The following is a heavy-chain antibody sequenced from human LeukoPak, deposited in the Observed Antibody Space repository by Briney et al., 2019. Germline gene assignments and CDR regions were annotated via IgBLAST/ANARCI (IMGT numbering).Heavy chain of an antibody. J-gene: IGHJ4*02. Sequence: GGSLRLTCLGSGFNFRYFWMSWVRQAPGKGLEWVANINHDGRETYYADSVKGRFIISRDNAKDSLYLQMNSLRAEDAAVYYCAKPYGGSYYYFDYWGQGTLVTVSS. D-gene: IGHD1-26*01. CDR1: GFNFRYFW. CDR3: AKPYGGSYYYFDY. V-gene: IGHV3-7*01. CDR2: INHDGRET.